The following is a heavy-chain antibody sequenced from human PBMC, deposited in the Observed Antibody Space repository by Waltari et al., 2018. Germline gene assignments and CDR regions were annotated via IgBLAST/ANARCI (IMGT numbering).Heavy chain of an antibody. D-gene: IGHD2-15*01. Sequence: QVQLVQSGAEVKKPGSSVKVSCKASGSTFSSHGISWVRQAPGQGPEWMGGIIPTFGATNYAQKFHGRVTITADESTNIVYMELSSLRSEDTAMYYCARGGYCSGGSCYSHIDYWGQGTLVTVSS. V-gene: IGHV1-69*01. CDR2: IIPTFGAT. CDR1: GSTFSSHG. CDR3: ARGGYCSGGSCYSHIDY. J-gene: IGHJ4*02.